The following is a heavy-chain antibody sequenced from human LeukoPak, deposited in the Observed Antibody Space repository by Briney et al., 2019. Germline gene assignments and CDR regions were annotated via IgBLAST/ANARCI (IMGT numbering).Heavy chain of an antibody. CDR1: GYTFTSYG. Sequence: ASVKDSCKASGYTFTSYGINWVRQAPGQGLEWMGWISAYNGNTNYAQKLQGRVTMTTDTSTSTAYMELRSLRSDDTAVYYCARKLGYCSGGSCYLCDYWGQGTLVTVSS. D-gene: IGHD2-15*01. CDR3: ARKLGYCSGGSCYLCDY. J-gene: IGHJ4*02. V-gene: IGHV1-18*01. CDR2: ISAYNGNT.